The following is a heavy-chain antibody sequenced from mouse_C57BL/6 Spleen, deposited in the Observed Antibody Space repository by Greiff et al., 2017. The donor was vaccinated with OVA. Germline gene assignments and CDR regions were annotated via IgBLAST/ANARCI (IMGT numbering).Heavy chain of an antibody. Sequence: VMLVESGAELVKPGASVKISCKASGYAFSSYWMNWVKQRPGKGLEWIGQIYPGDGDTNYNGKFKGKATLTADKSSSTAYMQLSSLTSEDSAVYFCARWGTTVVATGYFDYWGQGTTLTVSS. CDR3: ARWGTTVVATGYFDY. CDR1: GYAFSSYW. CDR2: IYPGDGDT. D-gene: IGHD1-1*01. J-gene: IGHJ2*01. V-gene: IGHV1-80*01.